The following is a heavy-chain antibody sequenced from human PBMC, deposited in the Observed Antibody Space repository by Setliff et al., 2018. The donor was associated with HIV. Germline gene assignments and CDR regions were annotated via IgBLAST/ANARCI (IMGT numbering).Heavy chain of an antibody. Sequence: GASVKVSCKASGHTFTGFYMHWVRQAPGQGLEWMGWINPNNGGTNYAQKFQGRVTMTRDTTISTAYMKLSRMRSDDTAMYYCARDYDDRSGYMFFPGLPDYWGQGTLVTVSS. CDR1: GHTFTGFY. V-gene: IGHV1-2*02. CDR2: INPNNGGT. D-gene: IGHD3-22*01. J-gene: IGHJ4*02. CDR3: ARDYDDRSGYMFFPGLPDY.